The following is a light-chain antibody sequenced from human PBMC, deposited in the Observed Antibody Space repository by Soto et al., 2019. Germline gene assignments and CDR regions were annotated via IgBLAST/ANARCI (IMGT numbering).Light chain of an antibody. J-gene: IGKJ4*01. Sequence: ENELTQSPATLSLSPGERATLSCRASQSVNSYLAWYQQKPGQAPRLLIYDASNRATGIPARFSGSGSGTDFTLTISRLEPEDSAVYYCQHYDNLPPLTFGGGTKVDIK. CDR1: QSVNSY. CDR3: QHYDNLPPLT. CDR2: DAS. V-gene: IGKV3-11*01.